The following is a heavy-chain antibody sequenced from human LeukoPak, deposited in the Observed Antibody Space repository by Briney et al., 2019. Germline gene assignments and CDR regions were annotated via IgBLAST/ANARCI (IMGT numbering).Heavy chain of an antibody. CDR3: ARDGFVGAADY. Sequence: GGSLRLSCAASEFIFSGYWMNWVRQAPGKGLERVANIKQDGSEKQYVDSVRGRFTISRDNAKNSLYLQMNSLRVEDTAVYYCARDGFVGAADYWGQGTLVTVSS. CDR2: IKQDGSEK. J-gene: IGHJ4*02. V-gene: IGHV3-7*01. CDR1: EFIFSGYW. D-gene: IGHD6-13*01.